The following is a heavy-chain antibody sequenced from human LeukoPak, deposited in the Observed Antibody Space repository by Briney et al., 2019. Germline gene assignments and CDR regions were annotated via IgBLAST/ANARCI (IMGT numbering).Heavy chain of an antibody. D-gene: IGHD6-19*01. CDR2: ISWDSKNI. CDR3: ARGNRDSSGFYYYYGMDV. CDR1: GFTFDDYA. V-gene: IGHV3-9*01. J-gene: IGHJ6*02. Sequence: GGSLRLPCGASGFTFDDYAMFWVRLGPGKGLEWVSGISWDSKNIGYAASVKGRFTISRDNAKNSLYLQMNSLRGDDTAFYYCARGNRDSSGFYYYYGMDVWGQGTTVTVSS.